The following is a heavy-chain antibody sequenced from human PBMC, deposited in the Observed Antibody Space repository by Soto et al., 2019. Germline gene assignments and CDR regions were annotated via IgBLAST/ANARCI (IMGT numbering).Heavy chain of an antibody. CDR1: GFTFRSYV. CDR2: ISYDGNNK. J-gene: IGHJ6*02. Sequence: QVQLVESGGGVVQPGRSLRLSCVASGFTFRSYVMYWVRQAPGKGLEWVAVISYDGNNKYYADSVKGRFTISRDNSKNALYLQMNCLRAEDTAVYYCARAGCDGGSCYTLVGLRYGMDVWGQGTTVTVSS. D-gene: IGHD2-15*01. CDR3: ARAGCDGGSCYTLVGLRYGMDV. V-gene: IGHV3-30-3*01.